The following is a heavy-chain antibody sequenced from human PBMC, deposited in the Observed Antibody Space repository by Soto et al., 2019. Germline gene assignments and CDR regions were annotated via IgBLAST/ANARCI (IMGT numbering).Heavy chain of an antibody. Sequence: SETLSLTCFVSNFSITDGYYWSWIRQHPGKGLEWIGYIHNSGSTYYNPSLKSRVTISVDTSKNQFSLKLSSVTAADTAVYYCAGETLGYSSDWYSYWGQGTLVTVSS. CDR3: AGETLGYSSDWYSY. CDR2: IHNSGST. CDR1: NFSITDGYY. D-gene: IGHD6-19*01. V-gene: IGHV4-31*03. J-gene: IGHJ4*02.